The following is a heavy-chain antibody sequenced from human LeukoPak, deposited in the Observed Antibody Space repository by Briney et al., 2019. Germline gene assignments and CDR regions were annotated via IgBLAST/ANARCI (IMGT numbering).Heavy chain of an antibody. Sequence: PSETLSLTCTVFGGSISSYYWSWIRKPPGKGVEWIGYIYHRGSANYNPSLKSRVAISLDTSKNQFSLRLSSVTAADTAVYFCARAGNYYTSGSYLGYWGQGALVTVSS. CDR2: IYHRGSA. J-gene: IGHJ4*02. D-gene: IGHD3-10*01. V-gene: IGHV4-59*01. CDR1: GGSISSYY. CDR3: ARAGNYYTSGSYLGY.